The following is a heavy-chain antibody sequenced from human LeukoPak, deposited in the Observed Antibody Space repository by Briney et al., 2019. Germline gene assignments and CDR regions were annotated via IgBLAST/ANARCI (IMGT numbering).Heavy chain of an antibody. D-gene: IGHD3-22*01. CDR3: ARDSYYDSSGASWFDP. CDR1: GGTFSSYA. CDR2: IIPIFGTA. J-gene: IGHJ5*02. Sequence: SVKVSCKAPGGTFSSYAISWVRQAPGQGLEWMGRIIPIFGTANYAQKFQGRVTITTDESTSTAYMELSSLRSEDTAVYYCARDSYYDSSGASWFDPWGQGTLVTVSS. V-gene: IGHV1-69*05.